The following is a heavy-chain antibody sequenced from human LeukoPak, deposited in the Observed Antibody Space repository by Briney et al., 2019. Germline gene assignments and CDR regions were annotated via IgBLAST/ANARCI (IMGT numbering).Heavy chain of an antibody. CDR1: GFTFSSCG. Sequence: GGSLRLSCSASGFTFSSCGMHWVRQAPAKGLEYVSAISDNGGSTKYADSVKGRFTISRDNSKNTLYLQMSSLRTEDTALYYCVKGATTGLYYFDYWGQGTLVTVSS. CDR2: ISDNGGST. V-gene: IGHV3-64D*09. CDR3: VKGATTGLYYFDY. D-gene: IGHD1-1*01. J-gene: IGHJ4*02.